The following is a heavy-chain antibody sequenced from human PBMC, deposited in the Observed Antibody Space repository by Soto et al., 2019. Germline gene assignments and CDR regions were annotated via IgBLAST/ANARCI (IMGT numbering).Heavy chain of an antibody. CDR1: GYSFISYW. CDR2: FYPGDSTS. J-gene: IGHJ3*02. V-gene: IGHV5-51*01. Sequence: HGESLKISCKTSGYSFISYWVAWVRQKPGKVLEWMGTFYPGDSTSTYSPSFQGQVTISVDKSISTAYLHLSSLKASDTAMYYCARIIGYCRNNDCSWTFDIWGQGXTVTV. CDR3: ARIIGYCRNNDCSWTFDI. D-gene: IGHD2-2*03.